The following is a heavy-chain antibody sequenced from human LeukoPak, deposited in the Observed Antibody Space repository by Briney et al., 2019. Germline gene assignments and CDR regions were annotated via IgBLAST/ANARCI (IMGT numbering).Heavy chain of an antibody. Sequence: PSETPSLTCAVYGGSFSGYYWNWIRQPPGKGLEWIGEINHSGSTNYNPSLKSRVTISVDTSKNQFSLKLTSVTAADTAVYFCARGTYSSGWDDAFDIWGQGTMVTVSS. CDR3: ARGTYSSGWDDAFDI. J-gene: IGHJ3*02. D-gene: IGHD6-19*01. V-gene: IGHV4-34*01. CDR1: GGSFSGYY. CDR2: INHSGST.